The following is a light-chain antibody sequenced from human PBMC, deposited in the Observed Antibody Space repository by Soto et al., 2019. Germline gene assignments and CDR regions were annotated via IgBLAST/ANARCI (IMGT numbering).Light chain of an antibody. V-gene: IGKV3-20*01. CDR3: QQYGSMWT. Sequence: EIVLTQSPRTLSLSPGDRATLSCRASESVRSSSLAWYQHKPGQAPWLVISGTSRRATGIPDRFSGSGSGTDFTLTINRLEPEDFPMYYCQQYGSMWTFGQGTKVDIK. CDR1: ESVRSSS. J-gene: IGKJ1*01. CDR2: GTS.